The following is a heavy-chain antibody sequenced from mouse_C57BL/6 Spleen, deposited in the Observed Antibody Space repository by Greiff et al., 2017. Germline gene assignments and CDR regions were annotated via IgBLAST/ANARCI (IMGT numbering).Heavy chain of an antibody. Sequence: QVQLQQSGPELVKPGASVKISCKASGYTFTDYYINWVKQRPGQGLEWIGWIFPGSGSTYYNEKFTGKATLTVDKSSSTAYMLLSRLTAEDSAVYFCARYLGGGYWGQGTTLTVSS. V-gene: IGHV1-75*01. CDR1: GYTFTDYY. CDR3: ARYLGGGY. CDR2: IFPGSGST. D-gene: IGHD4-1*01. J-gene: IGHJ2*01.